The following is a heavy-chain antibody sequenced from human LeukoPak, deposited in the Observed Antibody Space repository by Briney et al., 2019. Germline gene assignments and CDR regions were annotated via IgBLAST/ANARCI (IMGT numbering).Heavy chain of an antibody. CDR1: GFSFSNSG. CDR3: AKDRQYSSSSKYNWFDP. J-gene: IGHJ5*02. Sequence: GGSLRLSCAASGFSFSNSGMHWVRQAPGKGLEWVAVIRHDGFNKYYADSVKGRFTISRDNAKNSLYLQMNSLRAEDTAVYYCAKDRQYSSSSKYNWFDPWGQGTLVTVSS. D-gene: IGHD6-6*01. CDR2: IRHDGFNK. V-gene: IGHV3-30*02.